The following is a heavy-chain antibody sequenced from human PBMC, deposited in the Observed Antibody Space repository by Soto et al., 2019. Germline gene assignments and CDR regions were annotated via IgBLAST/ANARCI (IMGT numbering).Heavy chain of an antibody. V-gene: IGHV3-23*01. CDR1: GFTFSSNA. CDR2: ISDSGGST. D-gene: IGHD3-10*01. CDR3: AKALGRDFSDFDS. J-gene: IGHJ4*02. Sequence: EVQLLESGGGLVQPGGSLRLSCEASGFTFSSNAMTWVRQAPGKGLESVSAISDSGGSTYYADSVAGRFTISRDNSRHTLYLQMNSLRAEDTAIYYCAKALGRDFSDFDSWGQGTQVTVSS.